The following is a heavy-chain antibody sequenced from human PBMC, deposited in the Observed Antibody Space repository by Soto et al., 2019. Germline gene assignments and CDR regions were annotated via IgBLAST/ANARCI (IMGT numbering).Heavy chain of an antibody. J-gene: IGHJ6*02. CDR1: GFTFSSYE. CDR3: ARGDRGYYYYYGMDV. V-gene: IGHV3-48*03. CDR2: ISSSGSTI. D-gene: IGHD3-22*01. Sequence: GGSLRLSCAASGFTFSSYEMNWVRQAPGKGLEWVSYISSSGSTIYYADSVKGRFTISRDNAKNSLYLQMNSLRAEDTAVYYCARGDRGYYYYYGMDVCGQGTTVTVSS.